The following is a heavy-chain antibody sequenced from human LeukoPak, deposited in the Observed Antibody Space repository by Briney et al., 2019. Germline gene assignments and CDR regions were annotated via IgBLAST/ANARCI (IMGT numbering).Heavy chain of an antibody. CDR3: ARVRGAGGRGRA. Sequence: GGPLRLSCAASGFTFRIYSMNWVRQAPGTGLEWVSSIGPSSGDIYYADSVKGLFTITRDNDKNSLYLQMSSLRAEDTAVYCCARVRGAGGRGRAWGQGTQVTVSS. CDR2: IGPSSGDI. V-gene: IGHV3-21*01. D-gene: IGHD3-10*01. J-gene: IGHJ5*02. CDR1: GFTFRIYS.